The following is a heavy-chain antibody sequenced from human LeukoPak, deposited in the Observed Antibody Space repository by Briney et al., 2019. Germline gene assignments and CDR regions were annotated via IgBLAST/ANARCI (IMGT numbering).Heavy chain of an antibody. CDR1: GGSISSYY. CDR2: IYYSGGT. Sequence: SETLSLTCTVSGGSISSYYWSWIRQPPGKGLEWIGYIYYSGGTNYNPSLKSRVTISVDTSKNQFSLKLSSVTAADTAVYYCARAASLWFGELWGQGTLVTVSS. J-gene: IGHJ4*02. V-gene: IGHV4-59*01. D-gene: IGHD3-10*01. CDR3: ARAASLWFGEL.